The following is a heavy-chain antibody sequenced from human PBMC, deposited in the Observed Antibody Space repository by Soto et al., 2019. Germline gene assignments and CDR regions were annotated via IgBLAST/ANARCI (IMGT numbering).Heavy chain of an antibody. J-gene: IGHJ6*02. Sequence: PSETLSLTCAVYGGSFSGYYWSWIRQPPGKGLEWIGEINHSGSTNYNPSLKSRVTISVDTSKNQFSLKLSSVTAADTAVYYCARGRGYYDFWSANRGYYYGMDVWGQGTTVTVSS. V-gene: IGHV4-34*01. D-gene: IGHD3-3*01. CDR1: GGSFSGYY. CDR2: INHSGST. CDR3: ARGRGYYDFWSANRGYYYGMDV.